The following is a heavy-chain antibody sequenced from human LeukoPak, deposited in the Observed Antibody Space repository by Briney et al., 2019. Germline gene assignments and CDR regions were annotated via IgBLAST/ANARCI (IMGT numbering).Heavy chain of an antibody. D-gene: IGHD3-10*02. CDR2: INGDGSST. Sequence: GGSLRLSCAASGFTFNSYWMHWVRQAPGKGLVWVSRINGDGSSTSQADSVKGRFTISRDNAKNTLYLEMNSLRAEDTAVYYCAELGITMIGGVWGKGTTVTISS. CDR1: GFTFNSYW. CDR3: AELGITMIGGV. J-gene: IGHJ6*04. V-gene: IGHV3-74*01.